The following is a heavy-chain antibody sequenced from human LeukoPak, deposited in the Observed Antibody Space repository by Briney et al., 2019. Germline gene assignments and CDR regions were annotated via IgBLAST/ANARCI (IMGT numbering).Heavy chain of an antibody. V-gene: IGHV4-39*01. CDR3: ARQWTTVTDY. CDR2: IYYSGST. Sequence: PSETLSLTRTVSGGSISSSSYYWGWIRQPPGKGLEWIGRIYYSGSTYYNPSLKSRVTISVDTSKNQFSLKLSSVTAAGTAVYYCARQWTTVTDYWGQGTLVTVSS. J-gene: IGHJ4*02. D-gene: IGHD4-11*01. CDR1: GGSISSSSYY.